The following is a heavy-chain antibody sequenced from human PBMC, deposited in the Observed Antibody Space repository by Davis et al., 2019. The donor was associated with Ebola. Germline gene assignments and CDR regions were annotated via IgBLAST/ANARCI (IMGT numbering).Heavy chain of an antibody. CDR3: AKPFQSSAGVGRYFDY. Sequence: GESLKISCVASGFTFSNYAMSWVRQAPGKGLECVSYTVRAGDYSEYTEPVKGRFTVSRDNSKNTLYLQMNGLRAEDTAVYYCAKPFQSSAGVGRYFDYWGQGTLVTVSS. J-gene: IGHJ4*02. D-gene: IGHD6-6*01. CDR1: GFTFSNYA. CDR2: TVRAGDYS. V-gene: IGHV3-23*03.